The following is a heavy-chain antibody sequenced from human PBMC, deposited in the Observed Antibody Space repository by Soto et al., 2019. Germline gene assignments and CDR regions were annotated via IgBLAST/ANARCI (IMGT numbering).Heavy chain of an antibody. CDR1: FTGYY. Sequence: FTGYYMHWIRQPPGKGLEWIGEINHSGSTNYNPSLKSRVTISVDTSKNQFSLKLSSVTAADTAVYYCARVTPYYYYYMDVWGKGTTVTVSS. CDR3: ARVTPYYYYYMDV. V-gene: IGHV4-34*01. CDR2: INHSGST. J-gene: IGHJ6*03.